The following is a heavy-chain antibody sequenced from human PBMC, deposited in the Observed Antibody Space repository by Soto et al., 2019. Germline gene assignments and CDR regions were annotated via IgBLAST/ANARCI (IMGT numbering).Heavy chain of an antibody. V-gene: IGHV3-53*02. CDR1: GFALSSCY. D-gene: IGHD1-20*01. Sequence: EVQLVETGGDLIQSWGSLRLSCAASGFALSSCYMMWVRQAPGKGLEWVSVTYTGGSTRYADSVKGRFTISRDDSSNTLFLQMNGLRAEDTAVYYCARDPPITSDYAMDVWGQGTTVIVSS. CDR3: ARDPPITSDYAMDV. CDR2: TYTGGST. J-gene: IGHJ6*02.